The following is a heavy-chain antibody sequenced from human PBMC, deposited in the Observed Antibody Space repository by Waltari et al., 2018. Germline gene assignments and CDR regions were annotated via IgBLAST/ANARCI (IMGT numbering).Heavy chain of an antibody. CDR3: ARDSRRAPKVAAISRYYYGMDV. D-gene: IGHD2-15*01. CDR2: ST. V-gene: IGHV4-59*01. Sequence: STNYNPSLKSRVTISVDTSKNQFSLKLSSVTAADTAVYYCARDSRRAPKVAAISRYYYGMDVWGQGTTVTVSS. J-gene: IGHJ6*02.